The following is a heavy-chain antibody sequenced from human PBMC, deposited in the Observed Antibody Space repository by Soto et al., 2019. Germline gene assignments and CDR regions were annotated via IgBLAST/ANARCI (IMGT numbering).Heavy chain of an antibody. D-gene: IGHD2-15*01. V-gene: IGHV4-59*01. Sequence: SETLSLTCTVSGGSISSYYWSWIRQPPGKGLEWIGYIYYSGSTNYNPSLKSRVTISVDTSKNQFSLKLSSVTAADTAVYYCARVGGYCSGGSCYSFDYWGQGTLVTVSS. J-gene: IGHJ4*02. CDR3: ARVGGYCSGGSCYSFDY. CDR2: IYYSGST. CDR1: GGSISSYY.